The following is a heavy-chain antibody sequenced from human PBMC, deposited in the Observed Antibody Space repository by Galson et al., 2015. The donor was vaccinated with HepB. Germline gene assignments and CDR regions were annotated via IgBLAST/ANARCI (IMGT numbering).Heavy chain of an antibody. CDR1: GYTFTNYE. J-gene: IGHJ4*02. V-gene: IGHV1-46*03. CDR2: INPSGGST. Sequence: SVKVSCKASGYTFTNYELHWVRQAPGQGLEWMGIINPSGGSTSYAQKFQGRVTMTRDTSTSTVYMELSSLRSEDTAVYYCARGGAVTINSRTGKELDYWGQGTLVTVSS. D-gene: IGHD4-11*01. CDR3: ARGGAVTINSRTGKELDY.